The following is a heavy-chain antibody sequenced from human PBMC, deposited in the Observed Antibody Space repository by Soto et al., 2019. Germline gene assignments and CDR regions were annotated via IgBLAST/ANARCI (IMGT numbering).Heavy chain of an antibody. CDR1: GGSISRSNYN. V-gene: IGHV4-39*01. CDR3: ARNAYQLPNFSYYYGIDV. J-gene: IGHJ6*02. CDR2: IFYNGNT. Sequence: QLQLQESGPGLVKPSETLSLTCIVSGGSISRSNYNWGWIRQTPGKGLEWIGSIFYNGNTYYNPSLQSRVFISADTSKNQFSLDLTSVTAADTAVYYCARNAYQLPNFSYYYGIDVWGHGTTVTVSS. D-gene: IGHD2-2*01.